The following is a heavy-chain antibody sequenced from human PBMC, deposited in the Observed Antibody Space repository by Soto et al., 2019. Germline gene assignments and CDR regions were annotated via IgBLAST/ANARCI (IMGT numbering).Heavy chain of an antibody. J-gene: IGHJ5*02. CDR2: INPSGGST. D-gene: IGHD2-15*01. Sequence: ASVKVSCKASGYTFTSYYMHWVRQAPGQGLEWMGIINPSGGSTSYAQKFQGRVTMTRDTSTSTVYMELSSLRSEDTAVYYCARIALPIVVVVAATGYWFDPWGQGTLVTVSS. CDR3: ARIALPIVVVVAATGYWFDP. CDR1: GYTFTSYY. V-gene: IGHV1-46*03.